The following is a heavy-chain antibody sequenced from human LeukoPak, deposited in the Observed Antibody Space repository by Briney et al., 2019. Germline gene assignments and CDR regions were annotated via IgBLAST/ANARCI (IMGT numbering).Heavy chain of an antibody. V-gene: IGHV1-46*01. Sequence: ASVKVSCKASGYTFTSYYMHWVRQAPGQGLEWMGIINPSGGSTSYAQKLQGRVTMTTDTSTSTAYMELRSLRSDDTAVYYCARASGYSYFDYWGQGTLVTVSS. CDR1: GYTFTSYY. J-gene: IGHJ4*02. CDR3: ARASGYSYFDY. CDR2: INPSGGST. D-gene: IGHD5-12*01.